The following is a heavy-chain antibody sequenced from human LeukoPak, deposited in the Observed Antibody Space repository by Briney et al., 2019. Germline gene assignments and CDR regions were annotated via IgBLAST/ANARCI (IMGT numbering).Heavy chain of an antibody. J-gene: IGHJ5*02. CDR3: ARHSGGYYPWFDP. Sequence: RGESLKISCKASGYDFTNKWIAWVRQMPGKGLEWMGNIYPGDSEIRYSPSFEGQVTISADKSISTAYLQWSSLKASDTAMYYCARHSGGYYPWFDPWGQGTLVTVSS. CDR1: GYDFTNKW. V-gene: IGHV5-51*01. CDR2: IYPGDSEI. D-gene: IGHD3-22*01.